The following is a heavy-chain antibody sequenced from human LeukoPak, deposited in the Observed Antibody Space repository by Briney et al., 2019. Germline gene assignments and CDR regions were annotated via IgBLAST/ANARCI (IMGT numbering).Heavy chain of an antibody. J-gene: IGHJ4*02. CDR2: ISGSGGST. D-gene: IGHD3-10*01. Sequence: GGSLRLSCAASGFTFSSYGMSWVRQAPGKGLEWVSAISGSGGSTYYADSVKGRFTISRDNSKNTLYLQMNSLRAEDTAVYYCAKVAFYYGSGSYCDYWGQGTLVTVSS. V-gene: IGHV3-23*01. CDR3: AKVAFYYGSGSYCDY. CDR1: GFTFSSYG.